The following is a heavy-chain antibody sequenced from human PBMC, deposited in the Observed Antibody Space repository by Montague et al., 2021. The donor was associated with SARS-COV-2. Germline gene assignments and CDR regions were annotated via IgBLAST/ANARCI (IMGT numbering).Heavy chain of an antibody. V-gene: IGHV6-1*01. Sequence: CAISGDSVSSNRAAWNWIRQSPSRGLEWLGRTYYRSKWSHDYAISVKSRIIINPDTSKNQFSLQLNSVTPEDTAVYYCANFAVSGTTADYWGQGILVTVSS. CDR3: ANFAVSGTTADY. CDR2: TYYRSKWSH. D-gene: IGHD6-19*01. CDR1: GDSVSSNRAA. J-gene: IGHJ4*02.